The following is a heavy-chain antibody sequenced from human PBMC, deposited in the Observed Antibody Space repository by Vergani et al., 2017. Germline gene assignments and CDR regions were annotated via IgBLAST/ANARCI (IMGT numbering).Heavy chain of an antibody. CDR1: GGSFSGYY. CDR2: INHSGST. Sequence: QVQLQQWGAGLLKPSETLSLTCAVYGGSFSGYYWSWIRQPPGKGLEWIGEINHSGSTNYNPSLKSRVTISVDTSKNQFSLKLSSVTAADTAVYYCARAHLRITIFGVVIEDYYYYMDVWGKGTTVTVSS. J-gene: IGHJ6*03. D-gene: IGHD3-3*01. V-gene: IGHV4-34*01. CDR3: ARAHLRITIFGVVIEDYYYYMDV.